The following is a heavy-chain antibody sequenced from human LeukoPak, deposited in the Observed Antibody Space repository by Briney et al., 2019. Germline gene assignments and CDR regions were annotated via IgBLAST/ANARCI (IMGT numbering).Heavy chain of an antibody. CDR2: INWNGGST. V-gene: IGHV3-20*04. CDR3: ARLVGTNWFDP. D-gene: IGHD1-26*01. Sequence: PGGSLRPSCAASGFTFDDYGTSWVRQAPGKGLEWVSGINWNGGSTGYADSVKGRFTISRDNAKNSLYLQMNSLRAEDTALYYCARLVGTNWFDPWGQGTLVTVSS. CDR1: GFTFDDYG. J-gene: IGHJ5*02.